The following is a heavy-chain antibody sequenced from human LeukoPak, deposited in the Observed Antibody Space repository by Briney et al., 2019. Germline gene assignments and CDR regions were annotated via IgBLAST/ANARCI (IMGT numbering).Heavy chain of an antibody. CDR2: INHSGST. V-gene: IGHV4-34*01. CDR1: GGSFSGYY. CDR3: ARRTRAGDGYNYDY. D-gene: IGHD5-24*01. J-gene: IGHJ4*02. Sequence: SETLSLTCAVYGGSFSGYYWSWIRQPPGKGLEWIGEINHSGSTNYNPSLKSRVTISVDTSKNQFSLKLSSVTAADTAVYYCARRTRAGDGYNYDYWGQGTLVTVSS.